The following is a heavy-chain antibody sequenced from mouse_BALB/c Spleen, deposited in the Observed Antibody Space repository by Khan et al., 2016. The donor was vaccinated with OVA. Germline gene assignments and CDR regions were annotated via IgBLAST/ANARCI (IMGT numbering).Heavy chain of an antibody. CDR3: ARGYFGNYEFAY. D-gene: IGHD2-1*01. V-gene: IGHV1S132*01. CDR2: IFPGTGTT. Sequence: QVQLQQSGAELVKPGASVKLSCKTSGYTFTNYWIQWVKQRPGQGLGWIGQIFPGTGTTYSNENFKAKVTLTVDTSSSTAYMHLSSLTSEDAAVYFCARGYFGNYEFAYWGQGALVTVSA. J-gene: IGHJ3*01. CDR1: GYTFTNYW.